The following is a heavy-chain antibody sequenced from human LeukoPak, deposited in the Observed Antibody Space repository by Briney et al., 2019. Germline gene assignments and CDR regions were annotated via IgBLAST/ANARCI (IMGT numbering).Heavy chain of an antibody. CDR3: ARDYTATGGMDV. J-gene: IGHJ6*02. V-gene: IGHV3-7*01. CDR2: IMQDGSVQ. D-gene: IGHD2-21*02. CDR1: GFTFSNFW. Sequence: GGSLRLSCEASGFTFSNFWMNWVRQAPGKGLEWVANIMQDGSVQHYVDSVKGWFTISRDNAKNSLYLQMNSLRAEDTALYYCARDYTATGGMDVWGQGTTVTVS.